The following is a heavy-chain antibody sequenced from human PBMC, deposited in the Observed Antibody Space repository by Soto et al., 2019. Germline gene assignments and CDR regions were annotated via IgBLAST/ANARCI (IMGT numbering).Heavy chain of an antibody. CDR1: GYTFTSYG. CDR2: ISAYNGNT. Sequence: ASVKVSCKASGYTFTSYGISWVRQAPGQGLEWMGWISAYNGNTNYAQKLQGRVTMTTDTSTSTAYMELRSLRSDDTAVYYCARGIIAARTCYYYYMDVWGKGTTVTVSS. J-gene: IGHJ6*03. D-gene: IGHD6-6*01. CDR3: ARGIIAARTCYYYYMDV. V-gene: IGHV1-18*01.